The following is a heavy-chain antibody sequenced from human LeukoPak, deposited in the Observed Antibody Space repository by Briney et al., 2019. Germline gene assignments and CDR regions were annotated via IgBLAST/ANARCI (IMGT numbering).Heavy chain of an antibody. J-gene: IGHJ5*02. Sequence: SVKVSCKASGYTFTSYDINWVRQAPGQGLEWMGGIIPIFGTANYAQKFQGRVTITADESTSTAYMELSSLRSEDTAVYYCARDRGGDYSPMTWFDPWGQGTLVTVSS. CDR1: GYTFTSYD. CDR2: IIPIFGTA. V-gene: IGHV1-69*13. CDR3: ARDRGGDYSPMTWFDP. D-gene: IGHD2-21*01.